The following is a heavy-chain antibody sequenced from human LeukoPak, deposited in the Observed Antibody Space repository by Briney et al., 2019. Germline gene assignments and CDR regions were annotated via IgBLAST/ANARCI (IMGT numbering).Heavy chain of an antibody. Sequence: GGSLRLSCAASGFTFSSYAMSWVRQTPGKGLEWVGRIKSKTDGGTTDYAAPVKGRFTISRDDSKNTLYLQMNSLRAEDTAVYYCAKDSTMVRGVTPDYWGQGTLVTASS. D-gene: IGHD3-10*01. V-gene: IGHV3-15*01. CDR1: GFTFSSYA. CDR2: IKSKTDGGTT. J-gene: IGHJ4*02. CDR3: AKDSTMVRGVTPDY.